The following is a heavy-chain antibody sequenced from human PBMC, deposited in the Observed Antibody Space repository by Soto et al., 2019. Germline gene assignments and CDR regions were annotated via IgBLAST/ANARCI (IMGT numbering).Heavy chain of an antibody. V-gene: IGHV3-21*01. D-gene: IGHD2-15*01. J-gene: IGHJ5*01. Sequence: EVQLVESGGGLVKPGESLRLSCAASGFSFSSYTMNWVRQAPGKGLQWVSSITNRGTHTYSADSVKGRFTISRDNDKNSLYLQMNNLRVEDTAIYFCARAHEVAWFDSWGLGTLVTVTS. CDR3: ARAHEVAWFDS. CDR1: GFSFSSYT. CDR2: ITNRGTHT.